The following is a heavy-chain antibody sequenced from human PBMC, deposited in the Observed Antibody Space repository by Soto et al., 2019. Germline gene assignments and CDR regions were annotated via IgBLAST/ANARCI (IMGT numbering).Heavy chain of an antibody. D-gene: IGHD3-10*01. CDR3: ARDPEIIWFGDFLSGYDYYDMDV. V-gene: IGHV1-69*12. CDR1: GGTFSNYA. J-gene: IGHJ6*02. CDR2: IIPIFGTA. Sequence: QVQLVQSGAEVKKPGSSVKVSCKASGGTFSNYAISWVRQAPGQGLEWMGGIIPIFGTAHYAQKFQGRVTIYAAESTSTVYMELSNLRSEATAIYYCARDPEIIWFGDFLSGYDYYDMDVWGQGTTVTVSS.